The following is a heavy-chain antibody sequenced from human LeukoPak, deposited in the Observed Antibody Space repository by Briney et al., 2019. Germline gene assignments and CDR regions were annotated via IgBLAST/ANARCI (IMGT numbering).Heavy chain of an antibody. CDR2: IYYSGST. CDR3: ASSRILYAFDI. D-gene: IGHD2/OR15-2a*01. Sequence: KPSETLSLTCTVSGGSISSSSYYWGWIRQPPGKGLEWIGSIYYSGSTYYNPSLKSRVTISVDTSKNQFSLKLSSVTAADTAVYYCASSRILYAFDIWGQGTMVTVSS. V-gene: IGHV4-39*07. J-gene: IGHJ3*02. CDR1: GGSISSSSYY.